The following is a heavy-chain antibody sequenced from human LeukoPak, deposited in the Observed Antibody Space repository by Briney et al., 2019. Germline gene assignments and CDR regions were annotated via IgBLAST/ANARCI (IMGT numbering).Heavy chain of an antibody. CDR1: GYSFTNNY. CDR2: IYADGTT. CDR3: VRGTSGYFDL. J-gene: IGHJ2*01. V-gene: IGHV3-53*01. D-gene: IGHD2-8*01. Sequence: PGGSLRLSCAASGYSFTNNYMTWIRRPPGKGLDWVAHIYADGTTFYTDSAKGRFTLSRDNSQNKLFLQMNSLRADDTAVYYCVRGTSGYFDLWGRGALVTVSS.